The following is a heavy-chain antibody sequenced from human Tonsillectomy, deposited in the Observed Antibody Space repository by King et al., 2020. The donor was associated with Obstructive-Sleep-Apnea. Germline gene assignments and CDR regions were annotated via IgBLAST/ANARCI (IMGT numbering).Heavy chain of an antibody. J-gene: IGHJ4*02. D-gene: IGHD6-19*01. Sequence: VQLVESGGGLLQPGGSLRLSCVASGFTFSNYAMSWVRQAPGKVLEWVSSLGGRGDLTFYSDSVKGRFTISRDNSKNTLYLQMNSLRAEDTAIYYCTKGTQWLGLFDYWGQGTLVAVSS. CDR3: TKGTQWLGLFDY. V-gene: IGHV3-23*04. CDR1: GFTFSNYA. CDR2: LGGRGDLT.